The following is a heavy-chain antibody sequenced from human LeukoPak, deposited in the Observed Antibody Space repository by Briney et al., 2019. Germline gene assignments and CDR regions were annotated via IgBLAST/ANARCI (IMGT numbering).Heavy chain of an antibody. CDR1: GFTFSSYG. D-gene: IGHD2-2*01. Sequence: GRSLRLSCAASGFTFSSYGMHWVRPAPGKGLEWVAVIWYDGSNKYYADSVKGRFTISRDNSKNTLYLQMNSLRAEDTAVYYCARGYCSSTSCQSPADYWGQGTLVTVSS. V-gene: IGHV3-33*01. CDR2: IWYDGSNK. CDR3: ARGYCSSTSCQSPADY. J-gene: IGHJ4*02.